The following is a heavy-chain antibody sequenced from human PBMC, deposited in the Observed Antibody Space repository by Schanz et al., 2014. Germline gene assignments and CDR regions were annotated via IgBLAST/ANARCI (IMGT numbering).Heavy chain of an antibody. CDR3: ARANYRRKINFDY. J-gene: IGHJ4*02. CDR1: GFAFSVYG. V-gene: IGHV3-33*01. D-gene: IGHD3-10*01. Sequence: QVQMVESGGGVVQPGRSLRLSCAASGFAFSVYGMHWVRQAPGKGLEWVAVIWYDENNKYYADSVKGRFTISRDNSKNTLYLHMNTLRSEDTAVYYCARANYRRKINFDYWGRGTLVTVSS. CDR2: IWYDENNK.